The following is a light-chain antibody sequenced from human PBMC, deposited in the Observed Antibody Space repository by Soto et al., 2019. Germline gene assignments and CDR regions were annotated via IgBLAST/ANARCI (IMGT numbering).Light chain of an antibody. CDR1: SSDVGGYNY. CDR2: DVS. Sequence: SSLTQPASVSESPGQSITLSCTGTSSDVGGYNYVSWYQQHPDKAPKLMIYDVSNRPSGVSNRFSGSKSGNTASLTISGLQADDEADYYCSSYTSSNTLVFGTGTKVTVL. J-gene: IGLJ1*01. CDR3: SSYTSSNTLV. V-gene: IGLV2-14*01.